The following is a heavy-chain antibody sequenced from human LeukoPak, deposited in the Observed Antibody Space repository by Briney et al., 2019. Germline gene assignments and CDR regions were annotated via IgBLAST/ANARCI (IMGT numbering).Heavy chain of an antibody. V-gene: IGHV3-72*01. D-gene: IGHD2-15*01. CDR3: VRSGFCTSGTCYSEYFDQ. CDR2: TRNKINGYTT. J-gene: IGHJ4*02. Sequence: GGSLRLSCAVSGFTSSDHYMDWVRQAPGKGLEWVGRTRNKINGYTTEYAASVKGRFTISTDASKNSLYLQMNSLKTEDTAVYYCVRSGFCTSGTCYSEYFDQWGRGTLVTVSA. CDR1: GFTSSDHY.